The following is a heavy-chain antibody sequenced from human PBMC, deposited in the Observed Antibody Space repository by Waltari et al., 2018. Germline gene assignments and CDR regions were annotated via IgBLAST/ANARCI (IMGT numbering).Heavy chain of an antibody. V-gene: IGHV4-61*02. D-gene: IGHD4-17*01. CDR3: ARRTLGVYGGNSLSFDY. CDR1: GGSISSGSYY. Sequence: QVQLQESGPGLVKPSQTLSLTCTVSGGSISSGSYYWSWIRQPAGKGLEWIGRIYTSGSTNYNPSLKSRVTISVDTSKNQFSLKLSSVTAADTAVYYCARRTLGVYGGNSLSFDYWGQGTLVTVSS. CDR2: IYTSGST. J-gene: IGHJ4*02.